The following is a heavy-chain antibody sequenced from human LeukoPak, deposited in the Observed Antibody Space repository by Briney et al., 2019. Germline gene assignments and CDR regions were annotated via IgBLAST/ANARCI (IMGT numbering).Heavy chain of an antibody. CDR3: AKERGCFDY. D-gene: IGHD3-10*01. CDR1: GFTFSSYS. Sequence: GGSLRLSCAASGFTFSSYSMIWVRQAPGKGLEWVSSISGISSYIYYADSVKGRFTISRDNSKNTLYLQMNSLRAEDTAVYYCAKERGCFDYWGQGTLVTVSS. J-gene: IGHJ4*02. V-gene: IGHV3-21*04. CDR2: ISGISSYI.